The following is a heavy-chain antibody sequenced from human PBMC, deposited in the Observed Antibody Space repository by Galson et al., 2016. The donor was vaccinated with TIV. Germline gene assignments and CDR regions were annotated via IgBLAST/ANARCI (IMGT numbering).Heavy chain of an antibody. J-gene: IGHJ2*01. CDR3: AYRGYDYGWWYFDL. CDR2: VSSRDGSI. V-gene: IGHV3-21*01. D-gene: IGHD5-18*01. Sequence: LRLSCAASGFTFSIYSMNWVRQAPGKGLEWDSSVSSRDGSIYHADSVKGRFTISRDNAKNSLYLQMNSLRDVDTAMYYCAYRGYDYGWWYFDLWGRGTLVTVSS. CDR1: GFTFSIYS.